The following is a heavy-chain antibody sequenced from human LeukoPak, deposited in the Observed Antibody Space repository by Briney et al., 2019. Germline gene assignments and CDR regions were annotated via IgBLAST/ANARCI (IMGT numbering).Heavy chain of an antibody. J-gene: IGHJ6*02. D-gene: IGHD2-2*02. CDR3: ARGCIVVVPAAIVQSSYYYYYGMDV. V-gene: IGHV4-34*01. CDR1: GGSFSGYY. Sequence: SETLSLTCAVYGGSFSGYYWSWIRQPPGEGLEWIGEINHSGSTNYNPSPKSRVTISVDTSKNQSSLKLSSETAADTAVYYCARGCIVVVPAAIVQSSYYYYYGMDVWGQGTTVTVSS. CDR2: INHSGST.